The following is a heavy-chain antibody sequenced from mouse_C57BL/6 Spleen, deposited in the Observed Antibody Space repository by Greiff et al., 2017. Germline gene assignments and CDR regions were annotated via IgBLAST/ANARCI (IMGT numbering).Heavy chain of an antibody. CDR3: GRSNDGYSGDYAMDY. D-gene: IGHD2-12*01. V-gene: IGHV1-64*01. CDR2: IHPNNSDT. CDR1: GYTFTSYW. Sequence: VQLQQPGAELVKPGASVKLSCKASGYTFTSYWMHWVKQRPGQGLEWIGMIHPNNSDTNYNQKFKGKATLTVDKSSSTAYMQLSSLTSEDSAVYCGGRSNDGYSGDYAMDYWGQGTSVTVSS. J-gene: IGHJ4*01.